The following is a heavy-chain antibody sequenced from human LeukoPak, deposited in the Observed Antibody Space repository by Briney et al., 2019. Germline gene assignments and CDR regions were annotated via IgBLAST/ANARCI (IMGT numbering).Heavy chain of an antibody. Sequence: GGSLRLSCAASGFPFSSYSMNWVRQAPGKGLEWVSYISSSSSTVYYADSVKGRFTISRDNAKNSLYLQMNSLRAEDTAVYYCARDSNYYDSSGYYSMIDYWGQGTLVTVSS. CDR3: ARDSNYYDSSGYYSMIDY. D-gene: IGHD3-22*01. CDR2: ISSSSSTV. CDR1: GFPFSSYS. J-gene: IGHJ4*02. V-gene: IGHV3-48*01.